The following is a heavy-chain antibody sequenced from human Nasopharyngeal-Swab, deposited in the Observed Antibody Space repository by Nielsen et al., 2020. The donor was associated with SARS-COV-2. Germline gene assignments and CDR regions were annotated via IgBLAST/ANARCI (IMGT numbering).Heavy chain of an antibody. CDR3: ASQSGYSSY. D-gene: IGHD5-18*01. J-gene: IGHJ4*02. CDR2: IWYDGSNK. Sequence: WIRQPPGKGLEWVAVIWYDGSNKYYADSVKGRFTISRDNSKNTLYLQMNSLRAEDTAVYYCASQSGYSSYWGQGTLVTVSP. V-gene: IGHV3-33*01.